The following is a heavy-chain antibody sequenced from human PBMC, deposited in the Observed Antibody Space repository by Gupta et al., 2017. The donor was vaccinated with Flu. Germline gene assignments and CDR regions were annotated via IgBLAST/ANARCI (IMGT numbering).Heavy chain of an antibody. V-gene: IGHV1-2*02. CDR2: INPNSGGT. CDR1: GYTFTGYY. CDR3: ARDVVVVAATSYGMDV. D-gene: IGHD2-15*01. J-gene: IGHJ6*02. Sequence: QVQLVQSGAEVKKPGASVKVSCKASGYTFTGYYMHWVRQAPGQGLEWMGWINPNSGGTNYAQKFQGRVTMTKDTSISTAYMELSRLRSDDTAVYYCARDVVVVAATSYGMDVWGQGTTVTVSS.